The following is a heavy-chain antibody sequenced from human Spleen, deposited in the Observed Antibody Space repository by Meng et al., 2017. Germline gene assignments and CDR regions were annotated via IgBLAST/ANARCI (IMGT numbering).Heavy chain of an antibody. CDR3: AKRGSAGDYYFDY. J-gene: IGHJ4*02. CDR2: INHSGST. Sequence: QVQLQQWGAGLLKPSETLSLTCAVYGGSFSGYYWSWIRQPPGKGLEWIGEINHSGSTYYNPSLKSRLTISVDTSKNQFSLKLSSVTAADTAVYYCAKRGSAGDYYFDYWGQGTLVTVSS. CDR1: GGSFSGYY. D-gene: IGHD2-15*01. V-gene: IGHV4-34*01.